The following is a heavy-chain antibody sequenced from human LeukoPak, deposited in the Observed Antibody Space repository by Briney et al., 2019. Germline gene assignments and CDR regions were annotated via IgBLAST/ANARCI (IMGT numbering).Heavy chain of an antibody. D-gene: IGHD3-9*01. V-gene: IGHV4-59*01. CDR1: GGSISSYY. Sequence: SETLSLTCTVSGGSISSYYWSWIRQPPGKGLEYIGYIYFSGSTNYNPSLKSRVTISVDTPKNQFSLKLSSVTAADTAVYYCARDGGKGWLWFDYWGQGTLVTVSS. J-gene: IGHJ4*02. CDR3: ARDGGKGWLWFDY. CDR2: IYFSGST.